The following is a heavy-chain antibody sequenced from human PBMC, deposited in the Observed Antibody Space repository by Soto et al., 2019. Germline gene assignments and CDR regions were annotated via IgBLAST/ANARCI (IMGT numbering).Heavy chain of an antibody. CDR1: GGSISSYS. D-gene: IGHD3-10*01. Sequence: SETLSLTCTVSGGSISSYSWSWIRQPPGKGLGYIGYIYYSGSTIYNPSRKSRVTISVDTSKNQFSLKLSSVTAADTAVYYCARCKVTSPNSPLYYWGQGTLVTVSS. CDR3: ARCKVTSPNSPLYY. CDR2: IYYSGST. J-gene: IGHJ4*02. V-gene: IGHV4-59*01.